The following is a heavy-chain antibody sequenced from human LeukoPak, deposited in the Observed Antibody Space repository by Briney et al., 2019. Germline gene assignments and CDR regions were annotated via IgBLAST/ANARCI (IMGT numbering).Heavy chain of an antibody. V-gene: IGHV4-34*01. CDR2: INHSGST. J-gene: IGHJ3*02. Sequence: PSETLSLTCAVYGGSFSGYYWSWIRQPPGKGLEWIGEINHSGSTNYNPSLESRVTISVDTSKNQFSLKLSSVTAADTAVYYCARPGVRAYDYVWGSYRLNDAFDIWGQGTMVTVSS. CDR1: GGSFSGYY. CDR3: ARPGVRAYDYVWGSYRLNDAFDI. D-gene: IGHD3-16*02.